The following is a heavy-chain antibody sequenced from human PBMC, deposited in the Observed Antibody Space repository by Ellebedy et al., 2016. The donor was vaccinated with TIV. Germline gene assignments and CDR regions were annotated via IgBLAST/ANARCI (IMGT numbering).Heavy chain of an antibody. V-gene: IGHV4-4*07. D-gene: IGHD5-12*01. CDR2: MSSSGST. CDR3: ARDSGYDLNWFDP. J-gene: IGHJ5*02. CDR1: GASISSYL. Sequence: MPGGSLRLSCTVSGASISSYLWSWIRQPAGKGLEWVGRMSSSGSTNYNPSLKSRLTMSVDTSKNQFSLKLSSVTAADTAVYYCARDSGYDLNWFDPWGQGTLVTVSS.